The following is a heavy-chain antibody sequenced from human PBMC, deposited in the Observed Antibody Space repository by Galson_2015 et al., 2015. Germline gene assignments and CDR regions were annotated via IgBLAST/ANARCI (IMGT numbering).Heavy chain of an antibody. V-gene: IGHV1-69*06. CDR2: ITPLFGTA. J-gene: IGHJ4*02. CDR1: GGTFNSYT. D-gene: IGHD1-1*01. CDR3: AREMEERNEQYFVY. Sequence: SVKVSCKASGGTFNSYTINWVRQAPGQGLEWMGGITPLFGTANYAQKFQGRVTITADKSTSTAHMEMSSLQSEDTAVYFCAREMEERNEQYFVYWGQGTQVTVSS.